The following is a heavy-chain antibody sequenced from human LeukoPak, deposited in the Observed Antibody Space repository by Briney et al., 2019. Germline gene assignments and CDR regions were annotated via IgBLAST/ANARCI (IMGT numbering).Heavy chain of an antibody. CDR3: ARGDGIAAAGTSI. Sequence: AAVTVSFEASGYTFTGYYMHWVRPAPGQGLEGMGWINPNSGGTNYAQKFQGRVTMTRDTSISTAYMELSRLRSDDTAVYYCARGDGIAAAGTSIWGQGTLVTVSS. V-gene: IGHV1-2*02. CDR1: GYTFTGYY. CDR2: INPNSGGT. J-gene: IGHJ4*02. D-gene: IGHD6-13*01.